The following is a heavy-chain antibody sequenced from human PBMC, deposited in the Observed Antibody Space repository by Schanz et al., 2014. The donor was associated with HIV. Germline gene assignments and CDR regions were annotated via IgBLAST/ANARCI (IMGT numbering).Heavy chain of an antibody. J-gene: IGHJ4*02. Sequence: QVQLVESGGGLVKPGGSLRLACSASGFTSEFTFSDFYMAWVRQAPGRGLEWLASIRDSARTTFYADSVKGRFTITRDNAKNSVFMQMNSLRAEDTAVYYCARNSVAGLREFDQWGQGTLVTVSS. V-gene: IGHV3-11*01. CDR3: ARNSVAGLREFDQ. CDR1: GFTSEFTFSDFY. CDR2: IRDSARTT. D-gene: IGHD6-19*01.